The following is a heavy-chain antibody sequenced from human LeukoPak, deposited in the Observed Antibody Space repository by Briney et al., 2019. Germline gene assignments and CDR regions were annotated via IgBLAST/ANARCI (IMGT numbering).Heavy chain of an antibody. V-gene: IGHV1-18*01. CDR1: GYTFTNYG. J-gene: IGHJ4*02. D-gene: IGHD5-12*01. Sequence: ASVKVSCKASGYTFTNYGINWVRQAPGQGLEWMGWISGYNGNTNYAQKFQGRATMTTDTSTSTAYMELRSLRSDDTAVYYCARDNIVATILGYWGQGTLVTVSS. CDR2: ISGYNGNT. CDR3: ARDNIVATILGY.